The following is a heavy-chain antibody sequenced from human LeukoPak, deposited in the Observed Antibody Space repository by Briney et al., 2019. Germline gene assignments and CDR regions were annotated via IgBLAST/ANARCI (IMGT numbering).Heavy chain of an antibody. CDR1: VFTFSSYG. J-gene: IGHJ4*02. CDR2: IWYDGSNK. Sequence: PGRSLRLSCAASVFTFSSYGMHGVRQAPGKGLEWVAVIWYDGSNKYYADSVKGRFTISRDNSKNTLYLQMNSLRAEDTAVYYCARTGPEEFTVSTVSIDYWGQGTLVTVSS. D-gene: IGHD4-17*01. V-gene: IGHV3-33*01. CDR3: ARTGPEEFTVSTVSIDY.